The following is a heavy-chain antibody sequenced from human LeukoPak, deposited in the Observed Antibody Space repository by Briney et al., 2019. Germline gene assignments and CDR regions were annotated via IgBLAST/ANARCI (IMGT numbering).Heavy chain of an antibody. CDR2: INRSGGTP. V-gene: IGHV1-46*01. Sequence: GASVKVSCKASGYTFTSYYIHWVRQAPGQGLEWMGIINRSGGTPSYAQMFQGRVTMTRDTSTSTVYMELSSLRSEDTAVYYCASPGSGSFKYFQHWGQGTLVTVSS. D-gene: IGHD3-22*01. CDR3: ASPGSGSFKYFQH. CDR1: GYTFTSYY. J-gene: IGHJ1*01.